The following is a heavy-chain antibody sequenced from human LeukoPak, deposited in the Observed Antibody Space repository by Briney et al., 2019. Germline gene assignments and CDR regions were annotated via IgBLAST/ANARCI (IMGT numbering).Heavy chain of an antibody. D-gene: IGHD2-15*01. Sequence: PSETLSLTCAVYGGSFSGYYWSWIRQPPGKGLEWIGEINHSGSTNYNPSLKSRVTISVDTSKNQFSLKLSSVTAADTAVYYCARGVDCSGGSCYSRPYYFDYWGQGTLVTVSS. V-gene: IGHV4-34*01. CDR2: INHSGST. CDR3: ARGVDCSGGSCYSRPYYFDY. CDR1: GGSFSGYY. J-gene: IGHJ4*02.